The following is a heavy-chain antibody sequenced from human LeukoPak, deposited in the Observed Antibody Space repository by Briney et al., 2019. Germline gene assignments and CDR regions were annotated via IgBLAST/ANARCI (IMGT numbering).Heavy chain of an antibody. CDR1: GGTFSGYA. CDR2: IIPIFGTA. D-gene: IGHD7-27*01. Sequence: SVKVSCKASGGTFSGYAISWVRQAPGQGLEWMGGIIPIFGTANYAQKFQGRVTITTDESTSTAYMELSSLRSEDTAVYYCASRANWGNYYYYYMDVWGKGTTVTVSS. CDR3: ASRANWGNYYYYYMDV. J-gene: IGHJ6*03. V-gene: IGHV1-69*05.